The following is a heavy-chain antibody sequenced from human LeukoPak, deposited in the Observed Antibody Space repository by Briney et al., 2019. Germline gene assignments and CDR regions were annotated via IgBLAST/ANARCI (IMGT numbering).Heavy chain of an antibody. Sequence: KASETLSLTCTVSGGSISSYYWSWIRQPPGKGLEWIGYIYYSGSTNYNPSLRSRVTISVDTSKNQFSLKLSSVTAADTAVYYCARDRGYSYGWEFDPWGQGTLVTVSS. CDR1: GGSISSYY. J-gene: IGHJ5*02. V-gene: IGHV4-59*01. D-gene: IGHD5-18*01. CDR2: IYYSGST. CDR3: ARDRGYSYGWEFDP.